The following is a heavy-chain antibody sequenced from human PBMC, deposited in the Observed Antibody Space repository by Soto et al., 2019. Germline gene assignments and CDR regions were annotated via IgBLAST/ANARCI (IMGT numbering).Heavy chain of an antibody. CDR3: ATDFKRYRGSPGPLEY. Sequence: QVQLQESGPGLVRPSQTLSLTCTVSGDSISSGDYYWSWIRQPPGKGLEWIGLIYYSGSTHYNPSLKIRLITSVNTSKYQCSLQLTSATAADTDVYYCATDFKRYRGSPGPLEYCGQGTLVTVSS. CDR1: GDSISSGDYY. CDR2: IYYSGST. D-gene: IGHD6-6*01. V-gene: IGHV4-30-4*01. J-gene: IGHJ4*02.